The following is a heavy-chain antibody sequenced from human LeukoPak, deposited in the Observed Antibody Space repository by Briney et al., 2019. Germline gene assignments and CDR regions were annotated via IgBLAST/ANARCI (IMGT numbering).Heavy chain of an antibody. CDR3: AREGVQQQLVPYYYYYSMDV. D-gene: IGHD6-13*01. V-gene: IGHV3-13*01. Sequence: GGSLRLSCAASGFTFSSYDMHWVRQATGKGLEWVSAIGTAGDTYYPGSVKGRFTISRENAKNSLYLQMNSLRAGDTAVYYCAREGVQQQLVPYYYYYSMDVWGQGTTVTVSS. CDR1: GFTFSSYD. J-gene: IGHJ6*02. CDR2: IGTAGDT.